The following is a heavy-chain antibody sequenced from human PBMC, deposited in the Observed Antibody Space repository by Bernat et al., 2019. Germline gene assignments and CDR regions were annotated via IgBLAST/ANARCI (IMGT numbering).Heavy chain of an antibody. Sequence: QVQLQQWGAGLLKPSETLSLTCAVYGESFSTYYWSWIRQPPGKGLEWIGEINHSGSTNYNPSLKNRVTISVDTSKNQFSLKLSSVTAADTAVYYCARGASNTWFDPWGQGTLVTVSS. V-gene: IGHV4-34*02. CDR3: ARGASNTWFDP. J-gene: IGHJ5*02. CDR2: INHSGST. CDR1: GESFSTYY.